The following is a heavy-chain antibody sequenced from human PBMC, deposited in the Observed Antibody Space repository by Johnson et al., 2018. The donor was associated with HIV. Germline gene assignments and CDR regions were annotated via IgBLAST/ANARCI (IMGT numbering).Heavy chain of an antibody. J-gene: IGHJ3*01. V-gene: IGHV3-53*01. D-gene: IGHD6-6*01. CDR2: IYTGSDST. Sequence: EKLVESGGGLIQPGGSLRLSCAASGFTVSSNYMSWVRQAPGKGLEWVSVIYTGSDSTSYTDSVKDRFTISRDSSQNAVYLQRSSLRAEDTALYYCARGSSGSFDLWGRGTMVTVSS. CDR1: GFTVSSNY. CDR3: ARGSSGSFDL.